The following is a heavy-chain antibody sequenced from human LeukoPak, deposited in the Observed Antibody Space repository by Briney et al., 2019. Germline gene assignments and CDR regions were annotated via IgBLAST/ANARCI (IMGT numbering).Heavy chain of an antibody. Sequence: PGGSLRLSCDASGFSFSSYWMHWVRQAPRQVLVWVSRINSDGSSATYADSVKGRFTTSRDNAKHTLYLQMTSLSAEDTAVYFCARGGARRGYYTMDVWGPGTTVTVSS. J-gene: IGHJ6*02. CDR1: GFSFSSYW. CDR3: ARGGARRGYYTMDV. D-gene: IGHD1-26*01. V-gene: IGHV3-74*01. CDR2: INSDGSSA.